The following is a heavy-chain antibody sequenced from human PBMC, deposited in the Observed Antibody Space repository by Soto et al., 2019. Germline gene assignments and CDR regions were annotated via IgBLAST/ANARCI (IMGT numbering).Heavy chain of an antibody. D-gene: IGHD3-10*01. CDR1: GFTFSSYA. CDR3: AKDRVTMVRGPTGNWFDP. V-gene: IGHV3-23*01. Sequence: GGSLRLSCAASGFTFSSYAMSWVRQAPGKGLEWVSAISGSGGSTYYADSVKGRFTISRDNSKNTLYLQMNSLRAEDTAVYYCAKDRVTMVRGPTGNWFDPWGQGTLVTVSS. J-gene: IGHJ5*02. CDR2: ISGSGGST.